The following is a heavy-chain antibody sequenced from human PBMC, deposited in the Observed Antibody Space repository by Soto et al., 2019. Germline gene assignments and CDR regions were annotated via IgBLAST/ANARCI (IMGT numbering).Heavy chain of an antibody. V-gene: IGHV1-24*01. D-gene: IGHD3-10*01. CDR1: GYTLTELS. Sequence: ASVKVSCKVSGYTLTELSMHWVRQAPGKGLEWMGVFDPEDGETIYAQKFQGRVTMTEDTSTDTAYMELSSLRSEDTAVYYCATATMVRGAAFESDESLLPIFDYWGQGTLVTVSS. CDR2: FDPEDGET. J-gene: IGHJ4*02. CDR3: ATATMVRGAAFESDESLLPIFDY.